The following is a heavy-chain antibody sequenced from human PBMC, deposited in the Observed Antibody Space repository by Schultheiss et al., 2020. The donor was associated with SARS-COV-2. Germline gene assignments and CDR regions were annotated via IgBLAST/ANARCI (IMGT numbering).Heavy chain of an antibody. CDR1: GFTFSSYG. Sequence: GGSLRLSCAASGFTFSSYGMHWVRQAPGKGLEWVAVIWYDGSNKYYADSVKGRFTISRDNAKNSLYLQMNSLRAEDTAVYYCARDRRIGGYYYYYGMDVWGQGTTVTVSS. D-gene: IGHD6-6*01. V-gene: IGHV3-33*01. J-gene: IGHJ6*02. CDR2: IWYDGSNK. CDR3: ARDRRIGGYYYYYGMDV.